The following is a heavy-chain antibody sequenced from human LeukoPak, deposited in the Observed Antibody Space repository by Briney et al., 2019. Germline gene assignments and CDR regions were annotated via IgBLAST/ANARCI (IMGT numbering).Heavy chain of an antibody. J-gene: IGHJ4*02. CDR1: GFSFSNNA. Sequence: GGSLRLSCAASGFSFSNNAMMWVRQAQGKGMEWVSAMSGCGGNTYYADSVKGPFSISRDNSKKTLYLQMLSLRVEDTSVYYCAKSWYDYGDRYFDYWGQGTLVTLSS. D-gene: IGHD4-17*01. V-gene: IGHV3-23*01. CDR2: MSGCGGNT. CDR3: AKSWYDYGDRYFDY.